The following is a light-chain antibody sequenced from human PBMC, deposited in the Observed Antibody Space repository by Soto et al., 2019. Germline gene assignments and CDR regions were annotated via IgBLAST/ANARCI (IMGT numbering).Light chain of an antibody. CDR3: QQYGSSPPT. Sequence: EIVLTQSPGTLSLSPGEGATLSCRASQSVTGSYLAWYQQKPGQAPRLLIYGASTRATGIPDRFSGSGSGTDFTLTISRLEPEYFAVYCCQQYGSSPPTFGQGTSLDIK. V-gene: IGKV3-20*01. CDR2: GAS. J-gene: IGKJ1*01. CDR1: QSVTGSY.